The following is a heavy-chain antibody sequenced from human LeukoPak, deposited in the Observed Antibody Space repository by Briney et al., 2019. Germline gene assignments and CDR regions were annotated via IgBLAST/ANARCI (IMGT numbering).Heavy chain of an antibody. CDR3: ATFDYFDY. CDR1: GFTFSSYS. J-gene: IGHJ4*02. V-gene: IGHV3-48*01. Sequence: PGGSLRLSCAASGFTFSSYSMNWVRQAPGKGLEWVSYISSSSSTIYCADSVKGRFTISRDNAKNSLYLQMNSLRAEDTAVYYCATFDYFDYWGQGTLVTVSS. CDR2: ISSSSSTI.